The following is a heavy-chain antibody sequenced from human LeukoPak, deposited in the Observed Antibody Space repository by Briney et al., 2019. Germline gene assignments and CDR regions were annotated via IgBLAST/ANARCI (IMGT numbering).Heavy chain of an antibody. CDR2: IRCDGSNK. D-gene: IGHD3-9*01. CDR1: GFTFSSYG. V-gene: IGHV3-30*02. CDR3: AKELRYFDWLSPFDY. J-gene: IGHJ4*02. Sequence: GESLKISCAASGFTFSSYGMHWVRQAPGKGLEWVAFIRCDGSNKYYADSVKGRFTISRDNSKNTLYLQMNSLRAEDTAVYYCAKELRYFDWLSPFDYWGQGTLVTVSS.